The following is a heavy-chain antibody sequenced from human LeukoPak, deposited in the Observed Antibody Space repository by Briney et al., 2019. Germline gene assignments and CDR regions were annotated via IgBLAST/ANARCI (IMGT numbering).Heavy chain of an antibody. CDR2: ISGSGGST. Sequence: LSGGSLRLSCAASGFTFSSYSMSWVRQAPGKGLEWVSAISGSGGSTYYADSVKGRFTISRDNSKNTLYLQMNSLRAEDTAVYYCAKDMSPYGDYEEMKAFDIWGQGTMVTVSS. D-gene: IGHD4-17*01. J-gene: IGHJ3*02. V-gene: IGHV3-23*01. CDR1: GFTFSSYS. CDR3: AKDMSPYGDYEEMKAFDI.